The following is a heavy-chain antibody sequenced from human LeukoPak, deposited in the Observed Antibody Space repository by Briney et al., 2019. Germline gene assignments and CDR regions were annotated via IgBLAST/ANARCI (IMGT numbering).Heavy chain of an antibody. CDR2: IYYSGST. CDR3: ARHLTLVPPFA. J-gene: IGHJ5*02. CDR1: GGSISSYY. D-gene: IGHD3-10*01. Sequence: SESLSLTCTVSGGSISSYYWSWIRQPPGKGLEWIGYIYYSGSTNYNPSLKSRVTISVDTCKNQFSLKLSSVPAADTAVYYCARHLTLVPPFAWGQGTLVTVSS. V-gene: IGHV4-59*08.